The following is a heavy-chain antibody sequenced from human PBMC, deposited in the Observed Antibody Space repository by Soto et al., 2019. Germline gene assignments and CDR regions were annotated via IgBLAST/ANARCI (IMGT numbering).Heavy chain of an antibody. Sequence: QVQLVQSGAEVKKPGASVKVSCKASGYTFTSYGISWVRQAPGQGLEWMGWISAYNGNTNYAQKLQGRVTMTTDTSTSTAYMELRSLRSDDTAVYYCASARLGYCSGGSCDSYFDYWGQGTLVTVSS. V-gene: IGHV1-18*01. CDR3: ASARLGYCSGGSCDSYFDY. CDR1: GYTFTSYG. D-gene: IGHD2-15*01. J-gene: IGHJ4*02. CDR2: ISAYNGNT.